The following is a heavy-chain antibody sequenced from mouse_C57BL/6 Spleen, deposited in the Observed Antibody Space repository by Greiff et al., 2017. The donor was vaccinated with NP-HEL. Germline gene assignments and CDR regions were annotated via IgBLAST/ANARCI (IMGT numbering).Heavy chain of an antibody. J-gene: IGHJ4*01. CDR3: ARYYGSSSYYAMDY. CDR1: GYTFTDYY. Sequence: EVQLQESGPVLVKPGASVKLSCKASGYTFTDYYMNWVKQSHGKSLEWIGVINPYNGGTSYNQKFKGQATLTVDKSSSTAYMVLNSLTSEDSAVYYCARYYGSSSYYAMDYWGQGTSVTVSS. D-gene: IGHD1-1*01. CDR2: INPYNGGT. V-gene: IGHV1-19*01.